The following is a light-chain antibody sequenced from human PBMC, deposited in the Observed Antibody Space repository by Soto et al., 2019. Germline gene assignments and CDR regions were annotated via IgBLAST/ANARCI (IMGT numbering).Light chain of an antibody. J-gene: IGKJ1*01. V-gene: IGKV3-15*01. CDR1: QSVSSN. CDR2: GAS. Sequence: EIVMTQSPATLSMSTGERATLSCRASQSVSSNLAWYQQKPGQAPRLLIYGASTRATGIPARFSGSGSETEFTLTISSLQSEDFAVYYCQQYNNWPPWTFGQGTKVDIK. CDR3: QQYNNWPPWT.